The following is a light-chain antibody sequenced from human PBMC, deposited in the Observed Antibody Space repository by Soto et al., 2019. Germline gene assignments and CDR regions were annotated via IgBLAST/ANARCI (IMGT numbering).Light chain of an antibody. J-gene: IGLJ2*01. CDR2: DVS. Sequence: QSALTQPASVFGSPGQSITISCIGTSSDVGGYNYVSWYQQHPGKAPKLMIYDVSNRPSGVSNRFSGSKSGNTASLTISGLQAEDEDDYYCSSYTSSGSLVFGGGTKLTVL. CDR1: SSDVGGYNY. V-gene: IGLV2-14*01. CDR3: SSYTSSGSLV.